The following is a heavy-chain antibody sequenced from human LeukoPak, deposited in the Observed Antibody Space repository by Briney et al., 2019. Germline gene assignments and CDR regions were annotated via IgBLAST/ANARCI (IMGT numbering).Heavy chain of an antibody. CDR3: AQDGASIRFDN. CDR2: IRYDGSTK. J-gene: IGHJ4*02. V-gene: IGHV3-30*02. D-gene: IGHD3-16*01. Sequence: PGGSLRLSCAASGFTFSSYGMHWVRQAPGKGLEWVAFIRYDGSTKYYADSVKGRFTIFRDNSKNTLYLQMNSLRAEDTAVYYCAQDGASIRFDNWGQGTLVTVSS. CDR1: GFTFSSYG.